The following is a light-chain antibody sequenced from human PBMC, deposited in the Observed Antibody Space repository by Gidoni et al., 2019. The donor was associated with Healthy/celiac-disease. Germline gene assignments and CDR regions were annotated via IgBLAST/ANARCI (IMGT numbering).Light chain of an antibody. Sequence: IVLTQSPGTLSLSPGERATLSCRASQSVSSSYLAWYQQKPGQAPRLLIYGASSRATGIPDRVSGSGSGTDCTLTISRLEPEDFAVYYCQQYGSSPMYTFXXXTKLEIK. V-gene: IGKV3-20*01. CDR1: QSVSSSY. CDR3: QQYGSSPMYT. J-gene: IGKJ2*01. CDR2: GAS.